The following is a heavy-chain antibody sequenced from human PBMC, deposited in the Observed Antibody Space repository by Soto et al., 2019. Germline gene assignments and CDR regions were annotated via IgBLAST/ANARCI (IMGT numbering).Heavy chain of an antibody. Sequence: QAPGKGLEWVSGLSNTVRRTSYADSVKGRFNISRDDSETTVYLQMNSLRVEDMAVYYCATAMGFFFD. CDR3: ATAMGFFFD. V-gene: IGHV3-23*01. J-gene: IGHJ3*01. CDR2: LSNTVRRT. D-gene: IGHD3-3*01.